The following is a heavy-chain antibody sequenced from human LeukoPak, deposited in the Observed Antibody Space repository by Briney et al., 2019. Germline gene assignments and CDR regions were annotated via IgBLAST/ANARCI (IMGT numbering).Heavy chain of an antibody. Sequence: GGSLRLSCAASGFAFSSYSMNWVRQAPGKGLEWVSSISSSSSYIYYADSVKGRFTISRDNAKNSLYLQMNSLRAEDTAVYYCARAGITMIVVDAFDIWGQGTMVTVSS. CDR2: ISSSSSYI. CDR3: ARAGITMIVVDAFDI. J-gene: IGHJ3*02. CDR1: GFAFSSYS. D-gene: IGHD3-22*01. V-gene: IGHV3-21*01.